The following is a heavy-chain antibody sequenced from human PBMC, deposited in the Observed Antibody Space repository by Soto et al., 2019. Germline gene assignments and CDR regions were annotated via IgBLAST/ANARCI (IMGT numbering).Heavy chain of an antibody. CDR1: GGSISSGGYS. CDR2: IYHSGST. CDR3: ARVAYCGGDCYRGFDP. D-gene: IGHD2-21*02. J-gene: IGHJ5*02. Sequence: QLQLQESGSGLVKPSQTLSLTCAVSGGSISSGGYSWSWIRQPPGKGLEWIGYIYHSGSTYYNPSLKTRFTIAVDRSKNQFSLKLSSVTAADTAVYYCARVAYCGGDCYRGFDPWGQGTLVTVSS. V-gene: IGHV4-30-2*01.